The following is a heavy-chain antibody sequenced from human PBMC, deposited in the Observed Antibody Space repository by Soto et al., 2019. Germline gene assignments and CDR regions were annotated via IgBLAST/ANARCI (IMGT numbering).Heavy chain of an antibody. Sequence: SETLSLTCTVSGGSISSYYWSWIRQPPGKGLEWIGYIYYSGSTNYNPSLKSRVTISVDTSKNQFSLKLSSVTAADTAVYYCARDKGGYYYDSSGYSLAFDIWGQGTMVTVSS. CDR2: IYYSGST. CDR3: ARDKGGYYYDSSGYSLAFDI. J-gene: IGHJ3*02. V-gene: IGHV4-59*01. CDR1: GGSISSYY. D-gene: IGHD3-22*01.